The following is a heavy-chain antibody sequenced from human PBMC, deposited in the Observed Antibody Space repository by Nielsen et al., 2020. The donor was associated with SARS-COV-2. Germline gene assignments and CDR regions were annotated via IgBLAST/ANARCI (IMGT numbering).Heavy chain of an antibody. CDR3: VTTTVTTFDY. Sequence: GESLKISCAASGFTFSSYWMSWVRQAPGKGLEWVANIKQDGSEKYYVDSVKGRFTISRDNAKNSLYLQMNSLRAEDTAVYYCVTTTVTTFDYWGQGTLVTVSS. J-gene: IGHJ4*02. D-gene: IGHD4-17*01. V-gene: IGHV3-7*01. CDR1: GFTFSSYW. CDR2: IKQDGSEK.